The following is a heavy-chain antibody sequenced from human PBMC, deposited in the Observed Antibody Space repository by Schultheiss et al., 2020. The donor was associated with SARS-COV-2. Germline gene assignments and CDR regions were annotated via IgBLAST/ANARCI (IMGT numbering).Heavy chain of an antibody. Sequence: SETLSLTCAVYGGSFSGYYWSWIRQPPGKGLEWIGEINHSGSTNYNPSLKSRVTISVDTSKNQFSLKLSSVTAADTAVYYCATLFGTTDCWGQGTLVTVSS. V-gene: IGHV4-34*01. D-gene: IGHD3/OR15-3a*01. CDR3: ATLFGTTDC. CDR1: GGSFSGYY. J-gene: IGHJ4*02. CDR2: INHSGST.